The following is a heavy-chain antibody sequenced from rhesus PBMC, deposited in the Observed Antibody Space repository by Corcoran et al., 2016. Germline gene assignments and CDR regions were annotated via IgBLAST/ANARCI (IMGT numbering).Heavy chain of an antibody. D-gene: IGHD1-44*01. J-gene: IGHJ4*01. V-gene: IGHV4-80*01. CDR1: GASLSINW. CDR3: ARHGEPMFDY. CDR2: INAKSGST. Sequence: QVQLQESGPGLVEPSETLSLTCTVSGASLSINWWSWIRQPPGKGVVWIGEINAKSGSTNYNPSIKSRLNISKDAYKNQVSLRLSFVTAADTAIYYCARHGEPMFDYWGQGVLVTVSS.